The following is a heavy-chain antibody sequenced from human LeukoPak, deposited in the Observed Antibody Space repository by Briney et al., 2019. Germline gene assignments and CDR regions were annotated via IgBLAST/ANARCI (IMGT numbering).Heavy chain of an antibody. CDR1: GFTFSSYG. V-gene: IGHV3-33*01. J-gene: IGHJ4*02. CDR2: IWYDGSNK. D-gene: IGHD5-18*01. CDR3: ARGRGTQLWLLVDY. Sequence: RGSLRLSCAASGFTFSSYGMHWVRQAPGKGLEWVAVIWYDGSNKYYADSVKGRFTISRDNSKNTLYLQMNSLRAEDTAVYYCARGRGTQLWLLVDYWGQGTLVTVSS.